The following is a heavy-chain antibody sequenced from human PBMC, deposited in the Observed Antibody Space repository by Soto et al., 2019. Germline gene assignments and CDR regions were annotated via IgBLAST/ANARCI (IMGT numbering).Heavy chain of an antibody. CDR2: IYYSGNT. CDR1: GGSISSGDYY. V-gene: IGHV4-61*08. Sequence: SETLSLTCTVSGGSISSGDYYWSWIRQPPGKGLEWIGYIYYSGNTNHNPSLKSRVTISVDTSKNQFSLKLSSVTAADTAVYYCARGAAGTFDWFDPWGQGTLVTVSS. J-gene: IGHJ5*02. D-gene: IGHD6-13*01. CDR3: ARGAAGTFDWFDP.